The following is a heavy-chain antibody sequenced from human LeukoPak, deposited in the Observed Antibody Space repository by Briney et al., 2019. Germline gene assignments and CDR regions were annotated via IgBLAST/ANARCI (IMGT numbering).Heavy chain of an antibody. V-gene: IGHV4-59*01. D-gene: IGHD2-15*01. CDR1: GGSISSYY. CDR3: ARELRKFSWFDP. J-gene: IGHJ5*02. Sequence: SETLSLTCTVSGGSISSYYWSWIRQPPGKGLEWIGYIYYIGSTNYNPSLKSRVTISVDTSKNQFSLKLSSVTAADTAVYYCARELRKFSWFDPWGQGTLVTVSS. CDR2: IYYIGST.